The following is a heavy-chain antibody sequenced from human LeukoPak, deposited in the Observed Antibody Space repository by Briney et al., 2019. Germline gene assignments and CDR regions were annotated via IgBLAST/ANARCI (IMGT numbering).Heavy chain of an antibody. J-gene: IGHJ4*02. CDR1: GFTFSSYS. Sequence: GGSLRLSCAASGFTFSSYSMNWVRQAPGKGLEWVSYISSSSSTIYYADSVKGRFTISRDNAKNSLYLQMNSLRAEDTAVYYCARGSTPPIDYWGQGTLVTVSS. CDR2: ISSSSSTI. V-gene: IGHV3-48*04. CDR3: ARGSTPPIDY.